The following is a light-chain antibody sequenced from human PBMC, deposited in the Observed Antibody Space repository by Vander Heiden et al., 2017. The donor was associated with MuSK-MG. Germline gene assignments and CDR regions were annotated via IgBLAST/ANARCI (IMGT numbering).Light chain of an antibody. CDR2: DAS. CDR3: QHNNTRPFT. V-gene: IGKV3-11*01. Sequence: DTVSTPSPATVSLALGYGATLTCRASQSVSSYLAWYQQKPGQAPRLLIYDASSWATGIPARFSGSGSGTDFTLTISSLEPEDLAVYYCQHNNTRPFTFGGGTKVDIK. J-gene: IGKJ3*01. CDR1: QSVSSY.